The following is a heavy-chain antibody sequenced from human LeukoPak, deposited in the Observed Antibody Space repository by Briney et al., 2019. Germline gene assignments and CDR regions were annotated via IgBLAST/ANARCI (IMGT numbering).Heavy chain of an antibody. V-gene: IGHV4-34*01. CDR1: GGSFSGYY. CDR3: ARHRAVVPAARRWFDP. D-gene: IGHD2-2*01. Sequence: SETLSPTCAVYGGSFSGYYWSWIRQPPGKGLEWIGEINHSGSTNHNPSLKSRVTISVDTSKNQFSLKLSSVTAADTAVYYCARHRAVVPAARRWFDPWGQGTLVTVSS. CDR2: INHSGST. J-gene: IGHJ5*02.